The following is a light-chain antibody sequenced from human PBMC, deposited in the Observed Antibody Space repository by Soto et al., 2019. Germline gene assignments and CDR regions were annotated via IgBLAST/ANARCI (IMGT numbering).Light chain of an antibody. CDR3: QYYGSPPLYT. V-gene: IGKV3-20*01. CDR1: QSVSSTY. J-gene: IGKJ2*01. Sequence: EIVLTQSPGTLSLSPGEGATLSCRASQSVSSTYLAWYQQKPGQAPRLLIYGASSRATDIPDRFSGSGSGTDFTLTISRLEPEDFAVYYCQYYGSPPLYTFGQGTKLEIK. CDR2: GAS.